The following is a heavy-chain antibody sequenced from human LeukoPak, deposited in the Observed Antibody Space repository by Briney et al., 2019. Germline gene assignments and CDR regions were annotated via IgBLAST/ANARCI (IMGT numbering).Heavy chain of an antibody. CDR2: INHSGTT. V-gene: IGHV4-34*01. D-gene: IGHD6-6*01. J-gene: IGHJ4*02. CDR1: GGSFSGYY. CDR3: ATGIAVAARPPRNLRSSGFGY. Sequence: SETLSLTCAVYGGSFSGYYGSWIRQPPGEGRGWRGEINHSGTTNYYPSLKTRVTISVDTSKPQFSLKLSSVTAADTAVYYCATGIAVAARPPRNLRSSGFGYWGQGTLVTVSS.